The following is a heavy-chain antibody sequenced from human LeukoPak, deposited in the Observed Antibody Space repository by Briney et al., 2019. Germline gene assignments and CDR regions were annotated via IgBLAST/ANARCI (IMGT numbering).Heavy chain of an antibody. Sequence: GGSLRLSCAASGFTFSTYSLHWVRQAPGKGLEWVSSISSSSSYITYADSVKGRFTISRDNSKNTLYLQMNSLRTEDTAVYYCARAKTTVTTFDAFDIWGQGTMVTVSS. CDR1: GFTFSTYS. J-gene: IGHJ3*02. D-gene: IGHD4-17*01. CDR3: ARAKTTVTTFDAFDI. CDR2: ISSSSSYI. V-gene: IGHV3-21*01.